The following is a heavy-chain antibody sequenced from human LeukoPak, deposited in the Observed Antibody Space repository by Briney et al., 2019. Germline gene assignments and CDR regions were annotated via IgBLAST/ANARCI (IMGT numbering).Heavy chain of an antibody. CDR1: GGSISSSTYY. CDR3: AILGTGSS. J-gene: IGHJ5*02. V-gene: IGHV4-39*01. Sequence: SEALSLTCTVSGGSISSSTYYWGWIRQPPGRGLEWIGTIYYRGSTYYNPSLKSRVTISVDTSNNQFSLRLSSVTAADTAVYYCAILGTGSSWGQGTLDTVSS. D-gene: IGHD3-10*01. CDR2: IYYRGST.